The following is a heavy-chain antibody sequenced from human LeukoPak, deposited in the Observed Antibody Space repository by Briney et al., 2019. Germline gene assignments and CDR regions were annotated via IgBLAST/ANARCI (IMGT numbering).Heavy chain of an antibody. CDR2: INPNSGGT. J-gene: IGHJ3*02. D-gene: IGHD2-2*02. V-gene: IGHV1-2*02. CDR3: ARLTVVPAAIQRAFDI. Sequence: ASVKVSCKASGYTFTGYYMRWVRQAPGQGLEWMGWINPNSGGTNYAQKFQGRVTMTRDTSISTAYMELSRLRSDDTAVYYCARLTVVPAAIQRAFDIWGQGTMVTVSS. CDR1: GYTFTGYY.